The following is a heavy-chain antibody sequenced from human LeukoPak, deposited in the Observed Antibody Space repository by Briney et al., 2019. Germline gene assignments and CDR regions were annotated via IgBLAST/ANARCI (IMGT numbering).Heavy chain of an antibody. D-gene: IGHD6-6*01. CDR3: ARGRIAARFYYFDY. V-gene: IGHV4-4*07. CDR1: GGSISSYY. CDR2: IYTSGST. J-gene: IGHJ4*02. Sequence: PSETLSLTCTVSGGSISSYYWSWIRQPAGKGLEWIGRIYTSGSTNYNPSLKSRVTMSVDTSKNQFSLKLSSVTAADTAVYYCARGRIAARFYYFDYWGQGTLVTVSS.